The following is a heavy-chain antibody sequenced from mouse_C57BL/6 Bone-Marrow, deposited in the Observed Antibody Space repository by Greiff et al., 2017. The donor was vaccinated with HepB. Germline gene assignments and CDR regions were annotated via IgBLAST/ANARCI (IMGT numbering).Heavy chain of an antibody. CDR3: ARRDYYGSSYAMDY. D-gene: IGHD1-1*01. J-gene: IGHJ4*01. CDR2: IDPSDSYT. Sequence: VQLQQPGAELVMPGASVKLSCKASGYTFTSYWMHWVKQRPGQGLEWIGEIDPSDSYTNYNQKFKGKSTLTVDKSSSTAYVQLSSLTSEDSAVYYCARRDYYGSSYAMDYWGQGTSVTVSS. V-gene: IGHV1-69*01. CDR1: GYTFTSYW.